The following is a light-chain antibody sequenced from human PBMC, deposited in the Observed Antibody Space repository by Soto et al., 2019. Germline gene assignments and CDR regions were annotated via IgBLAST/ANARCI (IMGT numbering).Light chain of an antibody. Sequence: QSVLTHPPSASGSPGQSVTISCTGTSSDVGGYNYVSWYQQHPGKAPKLMIYEVSKRPSGVPDRFSGSKSGNTASLTVSGLQAEDEADYYCSSYAGSNNPYVFGTGTKLTVL. V-gene: IGLV2-8*01. CDR1: SSDVGGYNY. J-gene: IGLJ1*01. CDR2: EVS. CDR3: SSYAGSNNPYV.